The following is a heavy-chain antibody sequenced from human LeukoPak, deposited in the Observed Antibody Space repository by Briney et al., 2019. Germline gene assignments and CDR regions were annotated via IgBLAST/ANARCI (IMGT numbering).Heavy chain of an antibody. CDR2: INHSGST. CDR1: GGSSSGYY. D-gene: IGHD6-6*01. V-gene: IGHV4-34*01. Sequence: SETLSLTCAVYGGSSSGYYWSWIRQPPGKGLEWIGEINHSGSTNYNPSLKSRVTISVDTSKNQFSLKLSSVTAADTAVYYCARGLSSSGPDYWGQGTLVTVSS. CDR3: ARGLSSSGPDY. J-gene: IGHJ4*02.